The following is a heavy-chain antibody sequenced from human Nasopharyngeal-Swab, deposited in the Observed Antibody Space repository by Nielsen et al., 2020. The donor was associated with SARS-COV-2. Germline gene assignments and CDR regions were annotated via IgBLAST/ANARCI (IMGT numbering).Heavy chain of an antibody. CDR1: GGSFSGDY. J-gene: IGHJ5*02. Sequence: SETLSPTCAVYGGSFSGDYWSWSRQPPGKGLEWVGEINHSGSTNYNPSLTSRVTISVDTSTNQFSLKLSSVTAADTAVYYCARSPPTLRYFDWLRGNWFDPWGQGTLVTVSS. CDR2: INHSGST. CDR3: ARSPPTLRYFDWLRGNWFDP. D-gene: IGHD3-9*01. V-gene: IGHV4-34*01.